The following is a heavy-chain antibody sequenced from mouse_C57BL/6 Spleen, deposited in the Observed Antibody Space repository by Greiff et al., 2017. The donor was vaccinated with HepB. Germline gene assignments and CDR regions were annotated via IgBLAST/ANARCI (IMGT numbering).Heavy chain of an antibody. D-gene: IGHD2-5*01. J-gene: IGHJ4*01. CDR3: ASPYDSNYYAMDY. V-gene: IGHV1-64*01. CDR1: GYTFTSYW. Sequence: QVQLQQPGAELVKPGASVKLSCKASGYTFTSYWMHWVKQRPGQGLEWIGMIHPNSGSTNYNEKFKSKATLTVDKSSSTAYMQLSSLTSEDSAVYYCASPYDSNYYAMDYWGQGTSVTVSS. CDR2: IHPNSGST.